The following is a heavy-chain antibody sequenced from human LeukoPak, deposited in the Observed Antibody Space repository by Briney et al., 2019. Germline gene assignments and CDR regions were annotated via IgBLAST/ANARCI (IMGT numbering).Heavy chain of an antibody. J-gene: IGHJ4*02. CDR3: ASAAGPFDN. CDR1: GFTFSSYG. V-gene: IGHV3-33*01. CDR2: IWFDGSNK. D-gene: IGHD6-13*01. Sequence: GGSLRLSCAASGFTFSSYGMHWVRQAPGKGLEWVAVIWFDGSNKYYADSVKGRFTISRDNSKNTLYLQMNSLRAEDTAVYYCASAAGPFDNWGQGTLVTVSS.